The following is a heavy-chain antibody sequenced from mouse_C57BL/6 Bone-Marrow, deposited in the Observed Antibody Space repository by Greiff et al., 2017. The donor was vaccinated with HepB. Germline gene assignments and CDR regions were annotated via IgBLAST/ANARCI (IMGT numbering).Heavy chain of an antibody. V-gene: IGHV1-55*01. Sequence: QVQLQQPGAELVKPGASVKMSCKASGYTFTSYWITWVKQRPGQGLEWIGDIYPGSGSTNYNEKFKSKATLTVDKSSSTAYMQLSSPTSEDAAVYYCASCLLRAMDYWGQGTSVTVSS. CDR2: IYPGSGST. CDR3: ASCLLRAMDY. CDR1: GYTFTSYW. J-gene: IGHJ4*01.